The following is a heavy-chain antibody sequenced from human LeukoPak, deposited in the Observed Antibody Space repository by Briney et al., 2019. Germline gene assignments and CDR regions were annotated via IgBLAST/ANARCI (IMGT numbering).Heavy chain of an antibody. V-gene: IGHV4-34*09. J-gene: IGHJ4*02. CDR2: INHSGST. Sequence: SGTLSLTCAVYGGSFSGYYWSWIRQPPGKGLEWIGEINHSGSTNYNPSLKSRVTISVDTSKNQFSLNLSSVTAADTAVYYCAREPASVTTLGVYWGQGTLVTVSS. CDR3: AREPASVTTLGVY. D-gene: IGHD4-17*01. CDR1: GGSFSGYY.